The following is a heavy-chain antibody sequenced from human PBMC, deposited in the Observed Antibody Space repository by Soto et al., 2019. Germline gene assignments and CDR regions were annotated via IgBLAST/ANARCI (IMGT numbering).Heavy chain of an antibody. V-gene: IGHV3-7*01. CDR1: GFTFSSYW. J-gene: IGHJ6*03. CDR3: ARACTMTTVTPLRSDYYYYYMDV. D-gene: IGHD4-17*01. Sequence: GGSLRLSCAASGFTFSSYWMSWVRQAPGKGLEWVANIKQDGSEKYYVDSVKGRFTISRDNAKNSLYLQMNSLRAEDTAVYYCARACTMTTVTPLRSDYYYYYMDVWGKGTTVTVSS. CDR2: IKQDGSEK.